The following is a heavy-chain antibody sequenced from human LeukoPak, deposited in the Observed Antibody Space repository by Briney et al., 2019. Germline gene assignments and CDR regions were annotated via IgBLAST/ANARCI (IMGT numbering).Heavy chain of an antibody. CDR1: GCTFNDYA. V-gene: IGHV3-9*03. J-gene: IGHJ3*02. CDR2: ISWSSGSI. D-gene: IGHD1-26*01. Sequence: GRSLRLSCAASGCTFNDYAMHWVRQAPGKGLEWVSGISWSSGSIGYADSVKGRFTISRDNAKSSLYLQMNSLRAEDMALYCCAKDTVGATFAGAFDIWGRGTMVTVSS. CDR3: AKDTVGATFAGAFDI.